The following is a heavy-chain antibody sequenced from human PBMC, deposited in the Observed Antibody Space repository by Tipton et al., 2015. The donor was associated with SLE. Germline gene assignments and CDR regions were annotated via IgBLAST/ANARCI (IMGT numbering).Heavy chain of an antibody. CDR1: GGSFSGYY. D-gene: IGHD4-17*01. Sequence: GLVKPSETLSLTCAVYGGSFSGYYWSWIRQPPGKGLEWIGEINHSGSTNYNPSLKSRVTISVDTSKNQFSLKLSSVTAADTAVYYCARGKRWDVWGQGTTVTVSS. J-gene: IGHJ6*02. CDR3: ARGKRWDV. CDR2: INHSGST. V-gene: IGHV4-34*01.